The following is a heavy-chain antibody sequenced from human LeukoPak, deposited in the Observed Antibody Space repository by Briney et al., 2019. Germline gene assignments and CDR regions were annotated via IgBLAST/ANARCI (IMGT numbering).Heavy chain of an antibody. V-gene: IGHV3-74*01. Sequence: GGSLRLSCAASGFTFSSYWMHWVRHAPGKGLVWVSRINSDGSSTSYADSVKGRFTISRDNSKNMVYLQMNSLRAKDTAVYYCAREGYSSSWGHFDYWGQGTPVTVSS. J-gene: IGHJ4*02. D-gene: IGHD6-13*01. CDR3: AREGYSSSWGHFDY. CDR2: INSDGSST. CDR1: GFTFSSYW.